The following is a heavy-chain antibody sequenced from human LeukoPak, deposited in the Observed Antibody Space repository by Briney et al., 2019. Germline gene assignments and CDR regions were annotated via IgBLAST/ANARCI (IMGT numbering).Heavy chain of an antibody. J-gene: IGHJ5*02. CDR2: MNPNSGNT. CDR1: GYTFTSYD. D-gene: IGHD2-2*02. V-gene: IGHV1-8*01. CDR3: ARGATYCSSTSCYIWFDP. Sequence: ASVKVSCKASGYTFTSYDINWVRQATGQGLEWMGWMNPNSGNTGYAQKFQGRVTMTRNTSISTAYMELSSQRSEDTAVYYCARGATYCSSTSCYIWFDPWGQGTLVTVSS.